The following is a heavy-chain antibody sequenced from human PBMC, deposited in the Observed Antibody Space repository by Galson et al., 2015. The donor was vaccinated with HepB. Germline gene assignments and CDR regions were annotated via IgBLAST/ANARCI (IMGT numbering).Heavy chain of an antibody. CDR1: GYTFTSYA. V-gene: IGHV1-3*01. Sequence: SVKVSCKASGYTFTSYAMHWVRQAPGQRLGWMGWINAGNGNTKYSQKFQGRVTITRDTSASTAYMELSSLRSEDTAVYYCARVTGLLWFGELFSFDYWGQGALVTVSS. D-gene: IGHD3-10*01. CDR3: ARVTGLLWFGELFSFDY. CDR2: INAGNGNT. J-gene: IGHJ4*02.